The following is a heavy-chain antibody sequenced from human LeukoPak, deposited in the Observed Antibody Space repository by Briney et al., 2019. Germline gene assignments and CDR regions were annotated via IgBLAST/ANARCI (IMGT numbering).Heavy chain of an antibody. CDR1: GGSISSYY. V-gene: IGHV4-59*01. CDR3: ARGVRGGYYFDY. Sequence: SETLSLTCTVSGGSISSYYWSWIRQPPGKGLEWIGYIYYSVSTNYNPSLKSRVTISVDTSKNRFSLKLSSVSAADTAVYYCARGVRGGYYFDYWGQGTLVTVSS. CDR2: IYYSVST. J-gene: IGHJ4*02. D-gene: IGHD2-2*01.